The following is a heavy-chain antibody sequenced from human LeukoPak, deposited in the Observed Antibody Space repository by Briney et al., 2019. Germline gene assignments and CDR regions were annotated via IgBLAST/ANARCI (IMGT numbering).Heavy chain of an antibody. CDR1: GFTFSSFG. Sequence: GGSLRVSCAASGFTFSSFGMHWVRQAPGKGLEWMAVMSFDGSNKYYADSVKDRFTISRDNSKNTLYLQMNNLRAEDTAVYYCAKRYRVGGWPFDYWGQGTLVTVSS. J-gene: IGHJ4*02. D-gene: IGHD6-19*01. CDR2: MSFDGSNK. CDR3: AKRYRVGGWPFDY. V-gene: IGHV3-30*18.